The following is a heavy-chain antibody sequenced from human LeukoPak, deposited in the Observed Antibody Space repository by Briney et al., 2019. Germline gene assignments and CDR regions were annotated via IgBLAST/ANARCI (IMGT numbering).Heavy chain of an antibody. V-gene: IGHV3-23*01. CDR2: ISAGGGST. D-gene: IGHD2-2*01. CDR3: ARRGGYCSSTSCYYYFDY. CDR1: GLTFSDYS. J-gene: IGHJ4*02. Sequence: GGSLRLSCVASGLTFSDYSMTWVRQAPGKGLFWVSGISAGGGSTYYADSVKGRFTISRDNAKNSLYLQMNSLGAEDTALYYCARRGGYCSSTSCYYYFDYWGQGTLVTVSS.